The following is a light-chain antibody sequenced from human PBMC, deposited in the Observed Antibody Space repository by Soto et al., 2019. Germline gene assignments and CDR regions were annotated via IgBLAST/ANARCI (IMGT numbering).Light chain of an antibody. CDR1: SITTW. CDR2: DAS. Sequence: SITTWLAWYQRKPAKAPKLLIYDASSLESGVPSRFSGSGSGTEFTITVCGLHTDDVAVYYCQRYPARPPWTCAGGTRVEIK. J-gene: IGKJ4*02. CDR3: QRYPARPPWT. V-gene: IGKV1-5*01.